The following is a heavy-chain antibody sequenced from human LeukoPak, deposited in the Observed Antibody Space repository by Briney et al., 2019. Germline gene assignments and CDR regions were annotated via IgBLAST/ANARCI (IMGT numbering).Heavy chain of an antibody. CDR2: IYSGGST. Sequence: GGSLRLSCAAAGFTVSSNYMSWVRQAPGEGLGWVGAIYSGGSTYYADSVKGRFTISRASSKDTLSLQINGRRAEDTAVYYCARFPKIAAAGNLEHYFDYWGQGTLVTVSS. D-gene: IGHD6-13*01. V-gene: IGHV3-53*01. J-gene: IGHJ4*02. CDR3: ARFPKIAAAGNLEHYFDY. CDR1: GFTVSSNY.